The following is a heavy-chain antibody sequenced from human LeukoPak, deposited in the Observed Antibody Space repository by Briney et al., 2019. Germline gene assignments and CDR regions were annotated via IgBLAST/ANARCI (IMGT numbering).Heavy chain of an antibody. V-gene: IGHV3-23*01. Sequence: PGGSLRLSCAASGFTFSTYAMSWVRQAPGKGLEWVSTIGGGGSTYYADSVRGRFTISRDNSKNTLYLQMNSLRAEDTAVYYCAKHYSNDWSGIDYWGQRTLVTVSS. CDR1: GFTFSTYA. CDR3: AKHYSNDWSGIDY. J-gene: IGHJ4*02. CDR2: IGGGGST. D-gene: IGHD6-19*01.